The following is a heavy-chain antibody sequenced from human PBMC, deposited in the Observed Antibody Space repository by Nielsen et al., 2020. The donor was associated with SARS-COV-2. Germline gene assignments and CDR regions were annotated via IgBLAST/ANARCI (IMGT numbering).Heavy chain of an antibody. CDR1: GFTFNTYG. CDR3: ARDLPPRDIVVEGDYMDV. J-gene: IGHJ6*03. V-gene: IGHV3-33*01. CDR2: IWYDGSNK. Sequence: GESLKISCAASGFTFNTYGMHWVRQAPGKGLEWVAVIWYDGSNKYYADSVKGRFTISRDNSKNTLYLQMNSLRAEDTAVYYCARDLPPRDIVVEGDYMDVWGKGTTVTVSS. D-gene: IGHD2-2*01.